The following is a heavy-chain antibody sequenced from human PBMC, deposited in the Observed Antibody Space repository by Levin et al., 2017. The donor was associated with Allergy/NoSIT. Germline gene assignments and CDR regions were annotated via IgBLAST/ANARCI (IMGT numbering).Heavy chain of an antibody. Sequence: PGGSLRLSCAASGFTFSSFWMSWVRQAPGKGLEWVANIKQDGSGKYYVDSVKGRFTISRDNAKNSLYLQMNSLRAEDTAVYYCSRPGHWGWYFDLWGRGTLVTVSS. V-gene: IGHV3-7*01. CDR3: SRPGHWGWYFDL. J-gene: IGHJ2*01. CDR1: GFTFSSFW. CDR2: IKQDGSGK. D-gene: IGHD7-27*01.